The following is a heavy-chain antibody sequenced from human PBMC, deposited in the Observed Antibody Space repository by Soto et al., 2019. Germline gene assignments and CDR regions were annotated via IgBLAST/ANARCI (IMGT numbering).Heavy chain of an antibody. J-gene: IGHJ5*02. V-gene: IGHV1-69*13. D-gene: IGHD3-3*01. CDR2: IIPIFGTA. CDR3: ASPKFRFWQQLDP. Sequence: SVKVSCKASGGTFSSYAISWVRQAPGQGLEWMGGIIPIFGTANYAQKFQGRVTITADESTSTAYMELSSLRSEDTAVYYCASPKFRFWQQLDPWGQGPLVTVSS. CDR1: GGTFSSYA.